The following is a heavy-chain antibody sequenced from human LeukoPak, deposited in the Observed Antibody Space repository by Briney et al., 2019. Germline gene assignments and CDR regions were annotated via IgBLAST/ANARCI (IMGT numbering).Heavy chain of an antibody. CDR1: GYTFTSYY. V-gene: IGHV1-46*01. Sequence: ASVKVSCKASGYTFTSYYVHWVRQAPGQGLEYMGVIYPHSDTTSYAQKFQGRVTMTRDTSTSTVYMELSSLRSEDTAVFFCAREAPRTLYFDYWGQGTLVTVSS. CDR2: IYPHSDTT. CDR3: AREAPRTLYFDY. D-gene: IGHD3-16*01. J-gene: IGHJ4*02.